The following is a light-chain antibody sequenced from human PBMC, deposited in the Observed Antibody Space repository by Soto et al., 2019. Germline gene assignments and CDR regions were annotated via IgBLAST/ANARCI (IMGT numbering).Light chain of an antibody. CDR3: QQRNNWPPVT. J-gene: IGKJ4*01. CDR1: QSVSSSY. Sequence: EIVLTQSPGTLSLSPGERATLSCRAIQSVSSSYLAWYQQNPGQPPRLLMSGTSNRATGTPDRFSGSGSGTDFTLTISRLEPEDFAVYYCQQRNNWPPVTFGGGTKVDIK. V-gene: IGKV3D-20*02. CDR2: GTS.